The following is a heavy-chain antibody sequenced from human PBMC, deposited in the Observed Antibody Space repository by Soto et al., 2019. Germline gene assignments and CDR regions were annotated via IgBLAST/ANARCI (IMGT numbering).Heavy chain of an antibody. V-gene: IGHV1-2*04. Sequence: ASVKVSCKASGYTFTGYYMHWVRQAPGQGLEWMGWINPNSGGTNYAQKFQGWVTMTRDTSISTAYMELSSLRSEDTAVYYCASSNIVAAPYGMDVWGQGTTVTVSS. CDR1: GYTFTGYY. D-gene: IGHD6-13*01. CDR2: INPNSGGT. J-gene: IGHJ6*02. CDR3: ASSNIVAAPYGMDV.